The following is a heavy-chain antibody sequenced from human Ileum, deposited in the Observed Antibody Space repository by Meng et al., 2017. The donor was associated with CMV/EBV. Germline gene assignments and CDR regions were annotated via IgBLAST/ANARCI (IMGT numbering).Heavy chain of an antibody. D-gene: IGHD3-3*01. CDR1: GFSLSSSW. Sequence: GESLKISCAASGFSLSSSWMSWVRQAPGKGLEWVASIKKDGSEKYYVESVKGRFTISRDNAKNSLYLQINSLRAEDTVVYYCAREYDDFYYYYYSMDVWGQGTTVTVSS. V-gene: IGHV3-7*01. CDR2: IKKDGSEK. J-gene: IGHJ6*02. CDR3: AREYDDFYYYYYSMDV.